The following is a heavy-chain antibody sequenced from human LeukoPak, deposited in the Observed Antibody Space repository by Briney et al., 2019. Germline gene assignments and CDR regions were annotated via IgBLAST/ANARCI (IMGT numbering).Heavy chain of an antibody. D-gene: IGHD3-10*01. J-gene: IGHJ6*03. V-gene: IGHV3-20*04. CDR2: INWNGGST. CDR3: ARALGAEGYYYYMDV. CDR1: GFTFDDYG. Sequence: GGSLRLSCAASGFTFDDYGMSWVRQAPGKGLEWVSGINWNGGSTGYADSVKGRFTISRDNAKNSLYLQMNSLRAEDTAVYYCARALGAEGYYYYMDVWGKGTTVTISS.